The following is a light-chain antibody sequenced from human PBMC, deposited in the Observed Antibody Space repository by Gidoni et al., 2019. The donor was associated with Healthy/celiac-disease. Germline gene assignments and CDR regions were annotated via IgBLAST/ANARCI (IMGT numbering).Light chain of an antibody. CDR2: DVS. CDR3: CSYAGSYTWV. J-gene: IGLJ3*02. Sequence: QSALPQPLPVSGSPGQPVTISCTGTSSDVGGYNYVSWYQQHPGKAPKLMIYDVSKRPSWVPDRFSGSKSGNTASLTISGLQAEDEADYYCCSYAGSYTWVFGGGTKLTVL. CDR1: SSDVGGYNY. V-gene: IGLV2-11*01.